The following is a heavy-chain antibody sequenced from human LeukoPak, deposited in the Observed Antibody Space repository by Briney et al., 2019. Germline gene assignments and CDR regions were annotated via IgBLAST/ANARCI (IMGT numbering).Heavy chain of an antibody. D-gene: IGHD3-22*01. V-gene: IGHV3-30*01. Sequence: GGSLRLSCAASGFTFSSYAMHWVRQAPGKGLEWVAIITYDASTKYYADSVKGRFTISRDNSKNTLYLQMNSLRAKGTAVYYCARXXQVVVITTSDAFDIWGQGTMVTVSS. J-gene: IGHJ3*02. CDR3: ARXXQVVVITTSDAFDI. CDR1: GFTFSSYA. CDR2: ITYDASTK.